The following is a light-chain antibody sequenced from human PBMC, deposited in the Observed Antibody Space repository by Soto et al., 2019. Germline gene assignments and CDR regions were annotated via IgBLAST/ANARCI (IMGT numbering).Light chain of an antibody. Sequence: DIQMTQSPSTLSASVGDRVTITCRASQSISSWSAWYQQKPGKAPKLLIYKASSLESGVPSRFSGSGSGTEFTLTISSLQPDDFATYYCQQYTRFGGGTKVDI. V-gene: IGKV1-5*03. CDR1: QSISSW. CDR3: QQYTR. J-gene: IGKJ4*01. CDR2: KAS.